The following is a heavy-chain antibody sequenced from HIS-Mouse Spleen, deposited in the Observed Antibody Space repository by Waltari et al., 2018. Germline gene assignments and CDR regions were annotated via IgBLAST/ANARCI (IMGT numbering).Heavy chain of an antibody. CDR2: ISYDGSNK. CDR3: ARVNGIAVAGTDAFDI. V-gene: IGHV3-30-3*01. D-gene: IGHD6-19*01. CDR1: GIHFLTYA. Sequence: QVPLVESGGGLVQPGRSLRLSCSAYGIHFLTYAIPWVCQAPGKGREWVAVISYDGSNKYYADSVKGRFTISRDNSKNTLYLQMNSLRAEDTAVYYCARVNGIAVAGTDAFDIWGQGTMVTVSS. J-gene: IGHJ3*02.